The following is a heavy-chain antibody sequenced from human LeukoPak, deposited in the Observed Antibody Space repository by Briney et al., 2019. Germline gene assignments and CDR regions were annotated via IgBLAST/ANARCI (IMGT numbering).Heavy chain of an antibody. D-gene: IGHD3-3*01. V-gene: IGHV3-21*01. CDR2: ISSSSSYI. CDR1: GFTFSSYS. Sequence: GGSLRLSCAASGFTFSSYSMNWVRQAPGKGLEWVSSISSSSSYIYYADSVKGRFTISRDNAKNSLYLQMNSLRAEDTAVYYCARDVLRFLEWSRGHYYYMDVWGKGTTVTVSS. CDR3: ARDVLRFLEWSRGHYYYMDV. J-gene: IGHJ6*03.